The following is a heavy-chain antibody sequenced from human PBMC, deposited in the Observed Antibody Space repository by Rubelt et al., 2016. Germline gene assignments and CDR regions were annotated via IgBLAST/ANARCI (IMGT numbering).Heavy chain of an antibody. Sequence: QVQLVQSGAEVKKPGSSVKVSCKASGGTFSSCAISWVRQAPGQGLEWMGGIIPIFGTANYAQKFQGRVTITADESTSTAYMELSSLRSEDTAMYYCARDLRGGGEQWLAYYFDYWGQGTLVTVSS. CDR3: ARDLRGGGEQWLAYYFDY. CDR1: GGTFSSCA. D-gene: IGHD6-19*01. J-gene: IGHJ4*02. V-gene: IGHV1-69*01. CDR2: IIPIFGTA.